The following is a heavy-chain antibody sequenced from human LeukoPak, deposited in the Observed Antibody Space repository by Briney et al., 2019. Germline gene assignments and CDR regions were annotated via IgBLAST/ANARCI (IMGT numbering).Heavy chain of an antibody. V-gene: IGHV3-23*01. CDR3: AKGSGGFIAVAVYFDY. J-gene: IGHJ4*02. D-gene: IGHD6-19*01. Sequence: GGSLRLSCAASGFTFSSYAMSWVRQAPGKGLDWVSVISGSGGSTYYADSVKGRFTISRDNSKNTLYLQMNSLRAEDTAVYYCAKGSGGFIAVAVYFDYWGQGTLVTVSS. CDR1: GFTFSSYA. CDR2: ISGSGGST.